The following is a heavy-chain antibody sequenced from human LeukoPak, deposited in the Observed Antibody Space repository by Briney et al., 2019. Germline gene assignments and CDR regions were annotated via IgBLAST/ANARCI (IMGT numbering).Heavy chain of an antibody. CDR2: ISSSGTGI. CDR3: ARDGSTYYDFWSGYPY. Sequence: GGSLRLSCATSGFTFSDYYMSWIRQAPGKGLECIAYISSSGTGIYYADFVEGRFTVSRDNAKNSLYLQMNSLRAEDTAVYYCARDGSTYYDFWSGYPYWGQGTLVTVSS. D-gene: IGHD3-3*01. J-gene: IGHJ4*02. V-gene: IGHV3-11*04. CDR1: GFTFSDYY.